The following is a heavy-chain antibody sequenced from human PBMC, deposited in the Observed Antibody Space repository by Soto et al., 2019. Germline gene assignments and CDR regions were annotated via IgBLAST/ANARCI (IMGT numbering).Heavy chain of an antibody. V-gene: IGHV1-3*01. CDR2: INAGNGNT. CDR3: ARSKLERRWFDP. Sequence: QVQLVQSGAEVKKPGASVKVSCKASGYTFTSYAMHWVRQAPGQRLEWMGWINAGNGNTKYSQKFQGRVTITRDTSASAAYMGLSSLRSDDTAVYYCARSKLERRWFDPWGQGTLVTVSS. J-gene: IGHJ5*02. D-gene: IGHD1-1*01. CDR1: GYTFTSYA.